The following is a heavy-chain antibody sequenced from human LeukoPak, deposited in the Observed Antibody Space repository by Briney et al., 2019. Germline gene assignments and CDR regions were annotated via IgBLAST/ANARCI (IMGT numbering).Heavy chain of an antibody. V-gene: IGHV1-3*01. J-gene: IGHJ4*02. Sequence: ASVKLSCKCSVYTCTIYAIHWVRHSPGQRLGWIRESNAGNDNTKYSHNIPGRVTITRDTSASTAYVEPSSLRSEDRAVYYCAIDTGPNLAYWGQGTLVTVSS. D-gene: IGHD1-14*01. CDR3: AIDTGPNLAY. CDR2: SNAGNDNT. CDR1: VYTCTIYA.